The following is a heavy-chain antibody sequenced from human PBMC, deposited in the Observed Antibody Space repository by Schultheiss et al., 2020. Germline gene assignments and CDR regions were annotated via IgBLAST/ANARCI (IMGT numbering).Heavy chain of an antibody. CDR1: GGTFSSYT. Sequence: SVKVSCKASGGTFSSYTISWVRQAPGQGLEWMGRIIPILGIANYAQKFQGRVTITADKSTSTAYMELSSLRSEDTAVYFCARNPPETGNFDFWGRGTLVTVSS. CDR3: ARNPPETGNFDF. J-gene: IGHJ4*02. V-gene: IGHV1-69*02. D-gene: IGHD1-1*01. CDR2: IIPILGIA.